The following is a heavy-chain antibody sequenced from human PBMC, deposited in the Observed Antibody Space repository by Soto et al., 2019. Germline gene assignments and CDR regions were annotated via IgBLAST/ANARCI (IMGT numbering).Heavy chain of an antibody. CDR1: GYTFITSYY. V-gene: IGHV1-46*01. J-gene: IGHJ3*02. D-gene: IGHD5-12*01. CDR3: ARDTGYDHDAFDI. Sequence: QVQLVQSGAEVKKPGASVKLSCKASGYTFITSYYTHWVRQAPGQGLEWMGIINPTGTMTKYSERFQGRLTMTRDTSTSTDYMELSNLTSEDTAVYFGARDTGYDHDAFDIWGQGTMVTVAS. CDR2: INPTGTMT.